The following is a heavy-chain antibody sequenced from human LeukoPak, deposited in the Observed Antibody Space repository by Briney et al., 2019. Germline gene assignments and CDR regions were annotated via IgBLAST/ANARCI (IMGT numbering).Heavy chain of an antibody. CDR3: ARDGTVTTAAMDY. D-gene: IGHD4-17*01. V-gene: IGHV3-33*08. Sequence: GGSLRLSCAASGFTFSSYAMHWVRQAPGKGLEWVAVIWYDGSNKYYADSVKGRFTISRDNSKNTLYLQMNSLRAEDTAVYYCARDGTVTTAAMDYWGQGTLVTVSS. CDR2: IWYDGSNK. J-gene: IGHJ4*02. CDR1: GFTFSSYA.